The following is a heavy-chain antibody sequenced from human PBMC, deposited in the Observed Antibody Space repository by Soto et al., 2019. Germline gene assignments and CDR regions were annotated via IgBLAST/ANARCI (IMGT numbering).Heavy chain of an antibody. Sequence: QVQLVESGGGVVQPGRSLRLSCAASGFTFSSYAMHWVRQAPGKGLERVAVISDDGSNKYYADSVKGRFTISRDHSKNTLYLQMNSLRAEDTAVYYCASRSSGWYALPYYYYGMDVWGQGTTVTVSS. CDR3: ASRSSGWYALPYYYYGMDV. V-gene: IGHV3-30-3*01. J-gene: IGHJ6*02. CDR2: ISDDGSNK. D-gene: IGHD6-19*01. CDR1: GFTFSSYA.